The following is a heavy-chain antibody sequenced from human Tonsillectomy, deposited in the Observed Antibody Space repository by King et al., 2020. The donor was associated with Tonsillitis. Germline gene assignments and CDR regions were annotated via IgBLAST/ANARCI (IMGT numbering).Heavy chain of an antibody. CDR2: IYWSDDK. V-gene: IGHV2-5*01. J-gene: IGHJ4*02. D-gene: IGHD3-22*01. Sequence: ITLKESGPTLVKPTQTLTLTCAFSGFSLSTSGVGVGWFRQPPGKALEWLALIYWSDDKRYSPSLKSRLTIPKDTSKNQGVLTMTNRDPVDTATHYCAHSSATYYYDNSGFYYNYWGQGTLVTVSS. CDR3: AHSSATYYYDNSGFYYNY. CDR1: GFSLSTSGVG.